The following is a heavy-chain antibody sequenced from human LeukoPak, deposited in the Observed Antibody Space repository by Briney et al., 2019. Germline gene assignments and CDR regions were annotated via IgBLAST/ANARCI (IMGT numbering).Heavy chain of an antibody. CDR1: GFTFGVSW. CDR2: IKEDGSVK. V-gene: IGHV3-7*01. D-gene: IGHD1/OR15-1a*01. Sequence: PGGSLRLSCAASGFTFGVSWMSWVRQAPGKGPEWVGNIKEDGSVKNYVDSVKGRLTISRDNAKSSLFLQMNNLRVEDTAVYYCVKDRGWNTFDYWGQGILVTVSS. J-gene: IGHJ4*02. CDR3: VKDRGWNTFDY.